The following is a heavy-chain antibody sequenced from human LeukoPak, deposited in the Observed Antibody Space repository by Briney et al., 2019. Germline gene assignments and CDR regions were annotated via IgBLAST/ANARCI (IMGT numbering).Heavy chain of an antibody. Sequence: PGGSLRLSCAASGFTFSDHHMDWVRQAPGEGLEWVARIRNKANRYTTEYAASVKGRFTISRDDSENSLYLQMDSLRSEDTAVYYCARLDEYSSSSRYYGMDVWGQGTTVTVS. J-gene: IGHJ6*02. CDR3: ARLDEYSSSSRYYGMDV. V-gene: IGHV3-72*01. D-gene: IGHD6-6*01. CDR2: IRNKANRYTT. CDR1: GFTFSDHH.